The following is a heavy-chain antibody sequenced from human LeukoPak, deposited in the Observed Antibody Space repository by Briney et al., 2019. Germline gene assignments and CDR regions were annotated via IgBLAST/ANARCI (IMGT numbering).Heavy chain of an antibody. CDR2: ISSGGSTI. V-gene: IGHV3-11*01. J-gene: IGHJ6*03. D-gene: IGHD6-19*01. CDR3: ARGRVAVSTPYYMDA. Sequence: AGSLSLSCAASGFTFSDYYRSWIRQAPGKGLEWIAYISSGGSTINYADSVKGLFTIARDNAKNSLYLQMNSLTAEDPAVYYCARGRVAVSTPYYMDAWGTGNTVTVSS. CDR1: GFTFSDYY.